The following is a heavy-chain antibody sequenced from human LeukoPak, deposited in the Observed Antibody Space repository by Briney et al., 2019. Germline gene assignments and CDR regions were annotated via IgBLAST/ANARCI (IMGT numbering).Heavy chain of an antibody. Sequence: ASVKVSCKASGYTFTSYDINWVRQAPGQGLEWMGWMNLNSGNPGYAQKFQGRVTMTRNTSISTAYMELSSLRSADTAVYYCARVPTYYDFWSGYASYYYYMDVWGKGTTVTVSS. D-gene: IGHD3-3*01. V-gene: IGHV1-8*01. J-gene: IGHJ6*03. CDR2: MNLNSGNP. CDR1: GYTFTSYD. CDR3: ARVPTYYDFWSGYASYYYYMDV.